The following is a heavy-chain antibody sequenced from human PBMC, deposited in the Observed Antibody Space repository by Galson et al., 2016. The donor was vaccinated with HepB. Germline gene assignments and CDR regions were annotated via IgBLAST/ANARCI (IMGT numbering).Heavy chain of an antibody. J-gene: IGHJ6*02. CDR1: GESFNSYS. D-gene: IGHD4-11*01. CDR3: ARNNSDYEGALDV. Sequence: ETLSLTCTVFGESFNSYSWTWIRQPPGKGLEWIGEIHHSGSTNYNPSLKSQVTISVDTSKKQFSLKLNSVTATDTAVYFCARNNSDYEGALDVWGQGTTVTVSS. CDR2: IHHSGST. V-gene: IGHV4-34*01.